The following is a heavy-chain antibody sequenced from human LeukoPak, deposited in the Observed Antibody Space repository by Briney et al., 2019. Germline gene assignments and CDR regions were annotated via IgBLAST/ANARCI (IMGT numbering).Heavy chain of an antibody. CDR1: GFTFSSYE. CDR3: ARSRRDNYYYYYGMDV. CDR2: ISSSDTTI. J-gene: IGHJ6*02. Sequence: GGSLRLSCAASGFTFSSYEMTCVRQAPGKGLQWVSNISSSDTTIHYADSVKGRFTISRDNARNSLYLQMNSLRAEDTAVYYCARSRRDNYYYYYGMDVWGQGTTVTVSS. V-gene: IGHV3-48*03. D-gene: IGHD5-24*01.